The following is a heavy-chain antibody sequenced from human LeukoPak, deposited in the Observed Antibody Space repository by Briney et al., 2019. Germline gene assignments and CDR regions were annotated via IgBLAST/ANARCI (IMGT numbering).Heavy chain of an antibody. CDR1: GFTVSSNY. J-gene: IGHJ4*02. V-gene: IGHV3-53*01. CDR3: ARDLTFDY. Sequence: GGSLRLSCAASGFTVSSNYMSWVRQAPGKGLEWVSVIYSGGSTSYADSVKGRFTISRDNSKNSLYLQMNSLSAEDTAVYYCARDLTFDYWGQGTLVTVSS. CDR2: IYSGGST.